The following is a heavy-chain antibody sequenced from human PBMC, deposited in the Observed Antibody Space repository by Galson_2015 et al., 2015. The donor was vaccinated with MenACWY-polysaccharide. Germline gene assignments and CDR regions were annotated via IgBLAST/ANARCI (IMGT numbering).Heavy chain of an antibody. CDR1: GYSISSGYY. CDR2: IYHSGST. Sequence: ETLSLTCAVSGYSISSGYYWGWIRQPPGKGLEWIGSIYHSGSTYYNPSLKSRVTISVDTSKNQFSLKLSSVTAADTAVYYCARAEKYSGSYYTLHWGQGTLGTVSS. CDR3: ARAEKYSGSYYTLH. V-gene: IGHV4-38-2*01. J-gene: IGHJ4*02. D-gene: IGHD1-26*01.